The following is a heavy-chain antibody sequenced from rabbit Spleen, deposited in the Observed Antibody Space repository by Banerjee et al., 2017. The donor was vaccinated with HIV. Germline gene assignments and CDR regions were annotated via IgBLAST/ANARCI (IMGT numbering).Heavy chain of an antibody. V-gene: IGHV1S45*01. CDR2: AYAGSSGST. D-gene: IGHD1-1*01. CDR1: GFSFNSGYD. CDR3: ARDTSSSFSSYGMDL. Sequence: QEQLEESGGDLVKPGGTLTLTCTVSGFSFNSGYDMCWVRLGPGKGLVWVACAYAGSSGSTYSATWAKGRFTISKTSSTTVTLQMTSLTAADTATYFCARDTSSSFSSYGMDLWGQGTLVTVS. J-gene: IGHJ6*01.